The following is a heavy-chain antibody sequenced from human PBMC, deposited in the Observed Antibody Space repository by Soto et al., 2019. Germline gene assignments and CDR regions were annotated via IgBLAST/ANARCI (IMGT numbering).Heavy chain of an antibody. CDR1: GGSVNSGNYY. J-gene: IGHJ3*02. V-gene: IGHV4-34*01. CDR2: MSHSGGT. CDR3: ARVERGTATTVVDAFDI. D-gene: IGHD1-1*01. Sequence: QVQLQQWGAGLLKPSETLSLTCAVFGGSVNSGNYYWSWIRQPPEKGLEWIGEMSHSGGTHFNPSLKSRVTISVDTSKNQFSLNMSSVTAADTALYYCARVERGTATTVVDAFDIWGPGTMVTVSS.